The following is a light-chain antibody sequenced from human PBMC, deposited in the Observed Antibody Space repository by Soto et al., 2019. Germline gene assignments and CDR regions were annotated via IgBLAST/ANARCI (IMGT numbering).Light chain of an antibody. Sequence: DIQMTQSPSTLSGSVGDRVTITCRASQTISSWLAWYQQKPGKAPKLLIYKASTLKSGVPSRFSGSGSGTEFTLTISRLQTDDFATYYCQQYGSFSPITFGGGTKVEI. J-gene: IGKJ4*01. CDR3: QQYGSFSPIT. CDR2: KAS. CDR1: QTISSW. V-gene: IGKV1-5*03.